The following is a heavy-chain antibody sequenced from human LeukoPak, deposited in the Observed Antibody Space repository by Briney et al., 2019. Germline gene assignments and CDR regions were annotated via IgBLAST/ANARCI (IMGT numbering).Heavy chain of an antibody. D-gene: IGHD2-2*01. Sequence: SETLSLTCAVYGGSFSGYYWSWIRQPPGKGLEWIGEINHGGSTNYNPSLKSRVTISVDTTKNQFSLKLSSVTAADTAVYYCARGLIVVVPAAVQRQCCMDVWGKGTTVTVSS. CDR2: INHGGST. CDR1: GGSFSGYY. J-gene: IGHJ6*03. V-gene: IGHV4-34*01. CDR3: ARGLIVVVPAAVQRQCCMDV.